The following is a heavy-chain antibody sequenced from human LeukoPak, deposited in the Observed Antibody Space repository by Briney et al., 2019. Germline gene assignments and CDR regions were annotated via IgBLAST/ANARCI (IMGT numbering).Heavy chain of an antibody. J-gene: IGHJ4*02. CDR1: GGSISSYY. CDR3: ARETPYYYDSSGYYFDY. CDR2: IYYSRST. Sequence: SETLSLTCTVSGGSISSYYWSWIRQPPGKGLEWIGYIYYSRSTNYNPSLKSRVTISVDTSKNQFSLKLSSVTAADTAVYYCARETPYYYDSSGYYFDYWGQGTLVTVSS. D-gene: IGHD3-22*01. V-gene: IGHV4-59*01.